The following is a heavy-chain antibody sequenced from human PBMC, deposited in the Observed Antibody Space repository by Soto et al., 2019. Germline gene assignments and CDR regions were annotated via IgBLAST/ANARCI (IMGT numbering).Heavy chain of an antibody. CDR2: IYPGDSDT. V-gene: IGHV5-51*01. CDR1: GYSFTTYW. D-gene: IGHD1-1*01. Sequence: GESLKISCKGSGYSFTTYWIGWVRQMPGKGLEWMGIIYPGDSDTRYSPSFQGQVTISADKSISTAYLPWSSLHASDTAMYYCAGPNGPRHYYYGMDVWGQGTTVTVSS. J-gene: IGHJ6*02. CDR3: AGPNGPRHYYYGMDV.